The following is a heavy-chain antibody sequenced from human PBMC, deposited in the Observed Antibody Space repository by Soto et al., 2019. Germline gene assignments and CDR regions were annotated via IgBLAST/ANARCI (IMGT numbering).Heavy chain of an antibody. CDR3: ARDGVGVTTFWGFLDY. Sequence: QVQMVESGGGVVQPGGSLRLSCAVSESIFRGYGMRWVRQAPGKGLEWVAIIRFDGSNIHYADYVMGRFTISRDNSKNMLYLEMNNLRVEDTAVYYCARDGVGVTTFWGFLDYWGQGTLVTVSA. V-gene: IGHV3-33*01. J-gene: IGHJ4*02. CDR1: ESIFRGYG. CDR2: IRFDGSNI. D-gene: IGHD3-10*02.